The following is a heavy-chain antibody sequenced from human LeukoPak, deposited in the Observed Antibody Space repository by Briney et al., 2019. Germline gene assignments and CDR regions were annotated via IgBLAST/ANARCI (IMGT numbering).Heavy chain of an antibody. D-gene: IGHD4-23*01. CDR2: IYHSGST. V-gene: IGHV4-30-2*01. Sequence: PSGTLSLTCSVSGGSISSGGYSWSWIRQPPGKGLEWIGYIYHSGSTYYNPSLKSRVTISVDRSKNQFSLKLSSVTAADTAVYYCARDYGGNHAFDIWGQGTMVTVSS. J-gene: IGHJ3*02. CDR1: GGSISSGGYS. CDR3: ARDYGGNHAFDI.